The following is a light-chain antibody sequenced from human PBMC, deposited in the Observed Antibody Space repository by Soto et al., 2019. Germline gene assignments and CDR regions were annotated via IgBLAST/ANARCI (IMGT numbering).Light chain of an antibody. CDR1: QSVSSSY. V-gene: IGKV3-20*01. CDR2: GAS. Sequence: EIVLTQSPGTLSLSPGERATLSCRASQSVSSSYLAWYQQKPGQAPRLLISGASSRATGIPDRFSGSGSGTDFTLTISRLEPEDLEVYYCQQYGSSPQTFGGGTKVEIK. CDR3: QQYGSSPQT. J-gene: IGKJ4*01.